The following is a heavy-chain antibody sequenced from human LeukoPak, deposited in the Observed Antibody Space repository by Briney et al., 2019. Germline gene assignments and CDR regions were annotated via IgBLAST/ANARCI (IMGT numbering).Heavy chain of an antibody. J-gene: IGHJ4*02. V-gene: IGHV3-74*01. D-gene: IGHD2/OR15-2a*01. CDR3: ARDVRGPHDF. CDR1: GFTLSNSW. Sequence: QPGGSLRLSCAASGFTLSNSWMHWVRQAPGKGLVRVSRIDPDGNTDYADSVKGRFTISRDNAKNTLYLQMNSLRAEDTAVYRCARDVRGPHDFWGQGTLVTVSS. CDR2: IDPDGNT.